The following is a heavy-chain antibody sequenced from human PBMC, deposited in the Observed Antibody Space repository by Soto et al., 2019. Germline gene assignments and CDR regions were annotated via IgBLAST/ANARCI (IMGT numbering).Heavy chain of an antibody. CDR3: ARRPDLIYGLGRTFDY. CDR1: GGSISSSRYY. J-gene: IGHJ4*01. V-gene: IGHV4-39*01. D-gene: IGHD3-10*01. CDR2: IYYSGGT. Sequence: SETLSLTCTVSGGSISSSRYYWGWIRQPPGKGLEWIGSIYYSGGTYYKPSLKSRVTISVDTSKNQFSLKLSSVTAADTAVYYCARRPDLIYGLGRTFDYWGHGTLLTVSS.